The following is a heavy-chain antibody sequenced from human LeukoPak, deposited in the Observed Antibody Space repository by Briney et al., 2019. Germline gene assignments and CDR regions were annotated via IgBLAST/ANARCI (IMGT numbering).Heavy chain of an antibody. Sequence: GGSLRLSCAASGFTFSSYWMSWVRQAPGKGLEYVANIMQDGSEKNYVDSVKGRFTISRDNAKNSLYLQTNSLRAEDTAVYYCAREVYSSSRPADAFDIWGQGTMVTVSS. CDR2: IMQDGSEK. CDR1: GFTFSSYW. CDR3: AREVYSSSRPADAFDI. J-gene: IGHJ3*02. D-gene: IGHD6-13*01. V-gene: IGHV3-7*01.